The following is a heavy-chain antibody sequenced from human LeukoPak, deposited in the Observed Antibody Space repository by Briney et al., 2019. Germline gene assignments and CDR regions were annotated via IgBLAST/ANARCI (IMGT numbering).Heavy chain of an antibody. CDR1: GDSINTCTHY. D-gene: IGHD3-10*01. V-gene: IGHV4-61*02. J-gene: IGHJ3*02. Sequence: SETLSLTCTVSGDSINTCTHYWTWVRQQPAGKGLEWIGRISSSGSTNYNPSLKSRVTISVDTSKNQFSLKLNSVTAADTAVYYCAKSNGYGLVDIWGQGTMVTVSS. CDR2: ISSSGST. CDR3: AKSNGYGLVDI.